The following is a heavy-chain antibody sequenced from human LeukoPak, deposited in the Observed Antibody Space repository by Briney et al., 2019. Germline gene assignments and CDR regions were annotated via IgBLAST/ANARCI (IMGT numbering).Heavy chain of an antibody. Sequence: SETLSLTCAVSGGSLSSSSYYWGWIRQPPGKGLEWLGCIYYSGSTYYNPSLKSRVTISVDTSKNQFSLKLSSVTAADTAVYYWARQEGVTGYGLMGYFDYWGQGTLVTVSS. V-gene: IGHV4-39*01. CDR2: IYYSGST. CDR3: ARQEGVTGYGLMGYFDY. CDR1: GGSLSSSSYY. J-gene: IGHJ4*02. D-gene: IGHD5-12*01.